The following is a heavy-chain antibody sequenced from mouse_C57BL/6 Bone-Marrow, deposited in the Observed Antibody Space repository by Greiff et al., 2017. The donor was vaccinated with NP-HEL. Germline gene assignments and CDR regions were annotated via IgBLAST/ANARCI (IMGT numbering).Heavy chain of an antibody. D-gene: IGHD1-1*01. J-gene: IGHJ3*01. V-gene: IGHV1-50*01. Sequence: QVQLQQSGAELVKPGASVKLSCKASGYTFTSYWMQWVKQRPGQGLEWIGEIDPSDSYTNYNQKFKGKATLTVDTSSSTAYMQLSSLTSEDSAVYYCARVRSAWFAYWGQGTLVTVSA. CDR3: ARVRSAWFAY. CDR2: IDPSDSYT. CDR1: GYTFTSYW.